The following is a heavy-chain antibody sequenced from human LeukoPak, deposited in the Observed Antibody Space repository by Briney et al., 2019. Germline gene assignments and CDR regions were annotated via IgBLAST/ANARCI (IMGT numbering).Heavy chain of an antibody. D-gene: IGHD3-3*01. CDR3: ARARTITIFGVGHYFDY. Sequence: ASVKVSCKASGYTFTSYPIHWVRQAPGQRPEWMGWIIPGNGNTKYSQKFQGRITITRDTSATTAYMELSSLGSEDTAVYYCARARTITIFGVGHYFDYWGQGTLVTVSS. CDR2: IIPGNGNT. J-gene: IGHJ4*02. CDR1: GYTFTSYP. V-gene: IGHV1-3*01.